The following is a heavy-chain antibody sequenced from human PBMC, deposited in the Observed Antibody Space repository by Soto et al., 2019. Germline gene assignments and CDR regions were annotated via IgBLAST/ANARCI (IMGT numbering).Heavy chain of an antibody. Sequence: EVQLLESGGGLVQPGGSLRLSCAASGFTFSSYAMSWVRXXXXXXXXXXSAISGSGGSTYYADSVKGRFTISRDNSKNTLYLQMNSLRAEDTAVXYCARQYYDFWSGYPYFDYWGQGTLVTVSS. J-gene: IGHJ4*02. CDR1: GFTFSSYA. V-gene: IGHV3-23*01. CDR2: ISGSGGST. CDR3: ARQYYDFWSGYPYFDY. D-gene: IGHD3-3*01.